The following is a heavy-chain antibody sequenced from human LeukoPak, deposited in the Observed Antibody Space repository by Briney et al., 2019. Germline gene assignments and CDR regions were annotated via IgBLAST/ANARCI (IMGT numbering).Heavy chain of an antibody. CDR2: IIPIFGTA. CDR1: GGTFISYA. J-gene: IGHJ3*02. D-gene: IGHD3-22*01. V-gene: IGHV1-69*05. CDR3: ADEGEDYYDSSGYYYAAFDI. Sequence: SVKVSCKASGGTFISYAISWVRQAPGQGLEWMGRIIPIFGTANYAQKFQGRVTTTTDESTSKAYMELSSLRSEETAVYYCADEGEDYYDSSGYYYAAFDIWGQGTMVTVSS.